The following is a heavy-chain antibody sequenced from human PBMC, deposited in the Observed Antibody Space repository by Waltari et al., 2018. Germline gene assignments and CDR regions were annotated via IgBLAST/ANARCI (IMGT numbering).Heavy chain of an antibody. Sequence: EVQLVESGGVVVQPGGSLRLSCAASGFTFGDYTMHWVRQPPGKGLEWVSLISWDGGSTYYADSVKGRFTISRDNSKNSLYLQMNSLRTEDTALYYCAKDMVRGDLYYYGMDVWGQGTTVTVSS. CDR3: AKDMVRGDLYYYGMDV. V-gene: IGHV3-43*01. D-gene: IGHD3-10*01. J-gene: IGHJ6*02. CDR2: ISWDGGST. CDR1: GFTFGDYT.